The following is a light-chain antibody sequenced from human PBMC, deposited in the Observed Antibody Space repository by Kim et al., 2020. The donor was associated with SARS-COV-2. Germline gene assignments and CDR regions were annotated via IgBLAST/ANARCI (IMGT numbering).Light chain of an antibody. CDR3: QQYNNWPGYP. V-gene: IGKV3-15*01. CDR2: GAS. J-gene: IGKJ2*01. CDR1: QSVSSN. Sequence: EIVMTQSPATLSVSPGERATLSCRASQSVSSNLAWYQQKPGQAPRLLIYGASTRATGIPARFSGSGSGTEFTLTISSLQSEDFAVYYCQQYNNWPGYPFGQGTKLEI.